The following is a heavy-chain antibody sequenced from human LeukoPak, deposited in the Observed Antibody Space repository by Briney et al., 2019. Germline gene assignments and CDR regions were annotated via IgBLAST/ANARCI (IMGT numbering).Heavy chain of an antibody. J-gene: IGHJ4*02. V-gene: IGHV1-3*01. CDR2: INAGNGNT. CDR3: ARDVPDSSSWYKGDY. D-gene: IGHD6-13*01. CDR1: GGSFSTYV. Sequence: GASVKVSCKASGGSFSTYVLTWVRQAPGQRLEWMGWINAGNGNTKYSQKFQGRVTITRDTSASTAYMELSSLRSEDTAVYYCARDVPDSSSWYKGDYWGQGTLVTVSS.